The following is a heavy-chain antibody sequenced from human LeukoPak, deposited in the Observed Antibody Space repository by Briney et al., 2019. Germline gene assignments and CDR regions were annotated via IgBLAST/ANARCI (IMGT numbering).Heavy chain of an antibody. CDR3: ARDRKTAKGGDVHKTPNAFDI. J-gene: IGHJ3*02. CDR2: ISGSGGST. Sequence: GGSLRLSCAASGFTFSNYAMSWVRQAPGKGLEWVSAISGSGGSTYYADSVKGRFTISRDNAKNSLYLQMNSLRAEDTAAYYCARDRKTAKGGDVHKTPNAFDIWGQGTMVTVSS. V-gene: IGHV3-23*01. CDR1: GFTFSNYA. D-gene: IGHD2-21*02.